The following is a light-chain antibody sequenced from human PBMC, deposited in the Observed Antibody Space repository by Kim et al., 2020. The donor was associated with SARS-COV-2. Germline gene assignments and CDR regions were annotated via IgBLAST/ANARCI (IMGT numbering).Light chain of an antibody. V-gene: IGKV3-20*01. CDR3: QQYASSPLT. CDR2: GAS. Sequence: SPGERATLSCRASQSVSSNYLAWYQQKPDQAPRLLIYGASSRATGIPDRFSGSGSGTDFTLTISRLEPEDFAVYYCQQYASSPLTFGQGTKVDIK. J-gene: IGKJ1*01. CDR1: QSVSSNY.